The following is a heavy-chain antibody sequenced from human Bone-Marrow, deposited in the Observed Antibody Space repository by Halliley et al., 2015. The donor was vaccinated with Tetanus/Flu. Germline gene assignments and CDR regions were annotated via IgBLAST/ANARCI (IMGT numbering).Heavy chain of an antibody. V-gene: IGHV3-15*01. J-gene: IGHJ5*02. D-gene: IGHD3-22*01. CDR3: TKEGDYYDSGGFYAS. Sequence: KSKIDGGTTDYAAPVKDRFNISRDDSKETLYLQMNSLTTGDTAMYFCTKEGDYYDSGGFYASWGQGTPVTVSS. CDR2: KSKIDGGTT.